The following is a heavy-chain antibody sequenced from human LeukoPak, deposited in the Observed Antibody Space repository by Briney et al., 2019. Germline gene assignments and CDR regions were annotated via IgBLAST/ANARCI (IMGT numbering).Heavy chain of an antibody. CDR2: INHSGST. D-gene: IGHD2-2*01. CDR1: GGSFSGYY. Sequence: SETLSLTXAVYGGSFSGYYWSWIRQPPGKGLGWIGEINHSGSTNYNPSLKSRVTISVDTSKNQFSLKLSSVTAADTAVYYCARLRPAASPWFDPWGQGTLVTVSS. V-gene: IGHV4-34*01. J-gene: IGHJ5*02. CDR3: ARLRPAASPWFDP.